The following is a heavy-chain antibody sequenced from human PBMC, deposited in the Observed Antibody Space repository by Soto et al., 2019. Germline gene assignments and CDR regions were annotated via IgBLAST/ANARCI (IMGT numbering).Heavy chain of an antibody. CDR2: IIPMFGTT. CDR1: GGTFSSYA. Sequence: QVQLVQSGAEVKKPGSSVKVSCKASGGTFSSYAISWVRQAPGQGLEWMGGIIPMFGTTNYAQKFQGRVTITADKSTTTAYMELSSLRSEDTAVYYCARDNYYYGAGSYWGQGTLVTVSS. CDR3: ARDNYYYGAGSY. D-gene: IGHD3-10*01. V-gene: IGHV1-69*06. J-gene: IGHJ4*02.